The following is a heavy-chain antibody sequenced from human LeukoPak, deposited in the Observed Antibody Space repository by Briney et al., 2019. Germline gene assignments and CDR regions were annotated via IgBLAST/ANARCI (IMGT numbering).Heavy chain of an antibody. CDR2: INSDGSTT. CDR3: ATAWMVRGVFDY. CDR1: GFTFSSYW. Sequence: GGSLRLSCAASGFTFSSYWMHWVRQAPGKGLVWVSRINSDGSTTNYADSVKGRFTISRDNAKNTLYLQMNSLRAEDTAVYYCATAWMVRGVFDYWGQGTLVTVSS. D-gene: IGHD3-10*01. J-gene: IGHJ4*02. V-gene: IGHV3-74*01.